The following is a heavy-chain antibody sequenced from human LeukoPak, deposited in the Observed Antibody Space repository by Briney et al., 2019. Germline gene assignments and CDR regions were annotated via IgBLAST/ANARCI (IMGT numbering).Heavy chain of an antibody. CDR1: GFTFNNYA. CDR3: AKLATRLAARPNFDY. Sequence: PGGSLRLSCAASGFTFNNYAMTWVRQAPGKGLEWVSAISGSGSSTYYADSVKGRFTISRDNSKNSPYLQMDSLRADDTAVYYCAKLATRLAARPNFDYWGLGTLVAVSS. CDR2: ISGSGSST. D-gene: IGHD6-6*01. J-gene: IGHJ4*02. V-gene: IGHV3-23*01.